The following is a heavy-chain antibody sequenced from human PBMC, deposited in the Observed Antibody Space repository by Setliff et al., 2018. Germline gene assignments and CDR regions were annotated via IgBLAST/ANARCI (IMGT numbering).Heavy chain of an antibody. CDR2: ISGSGGST. V-gene: IGHV3-23*01. J-gene: IGHJ3*02. Sequence: GGSLRLSCAASGFTFSSYAMSWVRQAPGKGLEWVSAISGSGGSTYYADSVKGRFTISRDNSKNTLSLQMNSLRAEDTAVYYCTTLAFVVVSEYLLRRDIWGQGTMVTVS. D-gene: IGHD2-21*01. CDR3: TTLAFVVVSEYLLRRDI. CDR1: GFTFSSYA.